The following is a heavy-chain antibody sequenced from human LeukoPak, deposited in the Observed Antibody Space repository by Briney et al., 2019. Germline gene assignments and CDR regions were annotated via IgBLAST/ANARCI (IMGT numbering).Heavy chain of an antibody. CDR3: ARLGDGYNSDY. CDR2: INHSGST. D-gene: IGHD5-24*01. CDR1: GGCFSGYY. V-gene: IGHV4-34*01. Sequence: SETLSLTCAVYGGCFSGYYWSWIRQPPGKGLEWIGEINHSGSTNYNPSLKSRVTISVDTSKNQFSLKLSSVTAADTAVYYCARLGDGYNSDYWGQGTLVTVSS. J-gene: IGHJ4*02.